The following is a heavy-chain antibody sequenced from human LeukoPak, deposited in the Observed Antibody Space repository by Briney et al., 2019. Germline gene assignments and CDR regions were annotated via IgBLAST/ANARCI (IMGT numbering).Heavy chain of an antibody. V-gene: IGHV3-23*01. J-gene: IGHJ3*02. CDR1: EFTFSTYA. CDR2: ISGSGGST. Sequence: GGSLRLSCAASEFTFSTYAMNWVRQAPGKGLEWVSAISGSGGSTYYADSVKGRSTFSRDNSKNTLYLQMNSLRAEDTAVYYCATISEPTRAFDIWGQGTMVTVSS. CDR3: ATISEPTRAFDI. D-gene: IGHD3-9*01.